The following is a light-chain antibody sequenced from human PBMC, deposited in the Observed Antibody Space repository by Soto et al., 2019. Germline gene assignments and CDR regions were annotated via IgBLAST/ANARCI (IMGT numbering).Light chain of an antibody. CDR1: QSVLYSSNNKNY. Sequence: DIVMTQSPDSLAVSLGERATINCKSSQSVLYSSNNKNYLAWYQQKPGQPPKLLIYWASTRESGVPDRFSGSGSGTDFTLTISSLQPEDSATYYSQQSYSIPGTFGQGTKVDIK. V-gene: IGKV4-1*01. CDR3: QQSYSIPGT. CDR2: WAS. J-gene: IGKJ2*01.